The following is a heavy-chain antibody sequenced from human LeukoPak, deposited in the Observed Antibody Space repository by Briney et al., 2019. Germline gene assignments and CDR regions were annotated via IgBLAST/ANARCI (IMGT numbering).Heavy chain of an antibody. Sequence: PGGSLRLSCAASGFTCSSYAMSLVRQAAGKGLEWVSAISGSGGSTYYADSVKGRFTISRDNSKNTLYLQMNSLRAEDTAVYYCAKDRPTYTYYDFWSGYLDYWGQGTLVTVSS. CDR3: AKDRPTYTYYDFWSGYLDY. V-gene: IGHV3-23*01. D-gene: IGHD3-3*01. J-gene: IGHJ4*02. CDR1: GFTCSSYA. CDR2: ISGSGGST.